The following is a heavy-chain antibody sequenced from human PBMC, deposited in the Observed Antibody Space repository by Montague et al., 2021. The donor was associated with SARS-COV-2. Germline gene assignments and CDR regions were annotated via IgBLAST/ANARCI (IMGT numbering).Heavy chain of an antibody. V-gene: IGHV3-21*01. D-gene: IGHD6-19*01. CDR2: ISGSSSYI. CDR1: GFTFSSYY. CDR3: ARDLPSFFLGIAVAGPFDP. Sequence: SLRLSCAASGFTFSSYYMNWVRQAPGKGLEWVSSISGSSSYIYYADSVKSRFTISRDNAKNSLYLQMNSLRAEDTAVYYCARDLPSFFLGIAVAGPFDPRGQGTLVTVSS. J-gene: IGHJ5*02.